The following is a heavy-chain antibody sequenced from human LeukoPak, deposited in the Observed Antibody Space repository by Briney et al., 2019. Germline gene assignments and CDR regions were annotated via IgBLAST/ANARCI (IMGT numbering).Heavy chain of an antibody. CDR1: GGSFSGYY. CDR2: INHSGST. J-gene: IGHJ4*02. Sequence: KPSETLSLTCAVYGGSFSGYYWSWIRQPPGKGLEWIGEINHSGSTNYNPSLKSRVTISVDTSKNQFSLKLSSVTAADTAVYYCAAWVHTNDSSSYPRFDYWGQGTLVTVSS. CDR3: AAWVHTNDSSSYPRFDY. D-gene: IGHD3-22*01. V-gene: IGHV4-34*01.